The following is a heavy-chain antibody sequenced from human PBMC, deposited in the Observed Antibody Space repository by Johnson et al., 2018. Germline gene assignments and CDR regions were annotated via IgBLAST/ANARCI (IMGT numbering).Heavy chain of an antibody. V-gene: IGHV3-30*18. J-gene: IGHJ3*02. CDR3: AKYQEGAFDI. CDR2: ISYDGNNK. CDR1: GFTFSNYG. Sequence: QVQLVQSGGGVVQPGRSLRLSCAASGFTFSNYGIHWVRQAPGKGLEWVAVISYDGNNKYYADSVKGRFTISRDNSKNTLYLKRNSLRAEDTAVYYRAKYQEGAFDIWGQGTMVTVSS.